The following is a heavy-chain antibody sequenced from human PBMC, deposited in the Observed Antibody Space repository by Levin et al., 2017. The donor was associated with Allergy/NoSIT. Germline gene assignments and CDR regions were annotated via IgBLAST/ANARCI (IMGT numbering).Heavy chain of an antibody. J-gene: IGHJ4*02. CDR3: ARQYYDVLTGDWGYYHFDY. CDR2: IYYTGIT. D-gene: IGHD3-9*01. V-gene: IGHV4-59*01. CDR1: NGSIGSYY. Sequence: SQTLSLTCSVSNGSIGSYYWSWIRQPPGKGLEWIGYIYYTGITSYNPSLKSRVTMSVDTSKNQFSLILSSVTAADTAVYYCARQYYDVLTGDWGYYHFDYWGQGSLVTVSS.